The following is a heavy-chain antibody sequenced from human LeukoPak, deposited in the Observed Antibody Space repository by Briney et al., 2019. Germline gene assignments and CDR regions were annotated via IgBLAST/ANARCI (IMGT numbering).Heavy chain of an antibody. CDR2: IKEDGSEG. Sequence: GGSLRLSCAASGFTFRSFWMSWVRQAPGKGLEWVADIKEDGSEGYFVDSVKGRFSISRDNAKNSMYLQMNSLRVEDTAVYYCARHGYYNLEYWGQGTLVTVSS. D-gene: IGHD1-1*01. CDR1: GFTFRSFW. CDR3: ARHGYYNLEY. J-gene: IGHJ4*02. V-gene: IGHV3-7*01.